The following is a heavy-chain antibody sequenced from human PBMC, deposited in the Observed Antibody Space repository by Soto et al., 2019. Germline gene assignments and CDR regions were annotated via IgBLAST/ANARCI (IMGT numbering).Heavy chain of an antibody. CDR2: INAGNGNT. CDR3: ASDGVERPYYYYYGMDV. Sequence: QVQLVQSGAEVKKPGASVKVSCKASGYTFTSYAMHWVRQAPGQRLEWMGWINAGNGNTKYSQKFQGRVTITRDTSASTAYMELSSLRSEDTAVYYCASDGVERPYYYYYGMDVWGQGTTVTVSS. CDR1: GYTFTSYA. D-gene: IGHD1-1*01. J-gene: IGHJ6*02. V-gene: IGHV1-3*01.